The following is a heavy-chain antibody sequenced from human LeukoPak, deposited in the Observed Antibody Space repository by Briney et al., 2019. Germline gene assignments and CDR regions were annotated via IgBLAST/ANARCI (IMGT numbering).Heavy chain of an antibody. CDR2: ISGSGGST. CDR1: GFTFSSYA. CDR3: ARYLLGKTGTPTDS. Sequence: GGSLRLSCAASGFTFSSYAMSWVRQAPGKGLEWVSPISGSGGSTYYADSVKGRFTISRDNARNSLYLQMNSLRVEDTAVYYCARYLLGKTGTPTDSWGQGTLVTVSS. D-gene: IGHD1-14*01. V-gene: IGHV3-23*01. J-gene: IGHJ4*02.